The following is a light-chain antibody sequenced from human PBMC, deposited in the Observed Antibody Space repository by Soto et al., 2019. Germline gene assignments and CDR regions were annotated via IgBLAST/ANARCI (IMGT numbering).Light chain of an antibody. CDR1: QSVSGW. Sequence: DIQMTQSPSTRSASVGDTVTVTCRASQSVSGWLDWYQQKPGKAPKPLIYDASRLESGVPSLFSGSGSGTEFTLTISSLKHDDFATDYCQHYNSYSEAFGQGTKVDIK. J-gene: IGKJ1*01. CDR3: QHYNSYSEA. CDR2: DAS. V-gene: IGKV1-5*01.